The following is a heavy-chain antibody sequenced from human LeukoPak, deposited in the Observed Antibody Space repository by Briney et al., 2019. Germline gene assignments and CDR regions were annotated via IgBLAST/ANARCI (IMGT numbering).Heavy chain of an antibody. CDR2: IVVGSGNT. Sequence: ASVKVSCKASGFTFTSSAVQWVRQARGQRLEWIGWIVVGSGNTNYAQKFQERVTITRDISTSTAYMELSSLRSEDTAVYYCAANRNCSGGSCSPSNFDYWGQGTLVTVSS. J-gene: IGHJ4*02. CDR3: AANRNCSGGSCSPSNFDY. CDR1: GFTFTSSA. D-gene: IGHD2-15*01. V-gene: IGHV1-58*01.